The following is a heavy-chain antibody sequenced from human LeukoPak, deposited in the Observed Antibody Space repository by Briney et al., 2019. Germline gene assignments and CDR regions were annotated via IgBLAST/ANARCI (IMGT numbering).Heavy chain of an antibody. D-gene: IGHD3-16*02. CDR3: ARGVSGSYHGGYYFDY. Sequence: ASVKVSCKVSGGTFSSCDNSWVRQAPGQGLEWMGGIIPIFGTANYAQKFQGRVTITADESTSTAYMELSSLRSEDTAVYYCARGVSGSYHGGYYFDYWGQGTLVTVSS. J-gene: IGHJ4*02. CDR2: IIPIFGTA. V-gene: IGHV1-69*01. CDR1: GGTFSSCD.